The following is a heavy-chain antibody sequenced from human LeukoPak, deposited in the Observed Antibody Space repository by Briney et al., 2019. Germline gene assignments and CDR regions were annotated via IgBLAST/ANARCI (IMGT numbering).Heavy chain of an antibody. CDR3: SSSWRR. CDR1: GFTFSAYW. J-gene: IGHJ4*02. V-gene: IGHV3-7*01. CDR2: IRQDGSET. D-gene: IGHD6-13*01. Sequence: GGSLRLSCAASGFTFSAYWMSWVRQAPGKGLEWVANIRQDGSETYYADSAKGRFTISRDNAKNSLYLQMNSLRAEDTAVYYCSSSWRRGGQGTLVTVSS.